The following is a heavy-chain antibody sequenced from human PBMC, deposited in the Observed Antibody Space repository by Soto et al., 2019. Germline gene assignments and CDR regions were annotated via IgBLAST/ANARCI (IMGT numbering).Heavy chain of an antibody. CDR2: ISSSSSYI. V-gene: IGHV3-21*01. J-gene: IGHJ4*02. D-gene: IGHD3-3*01. CDR1: GFTFSSYS. CDR3: ASSRYDFWSGYEDY. Sequence: GGSLRLSCAASGFTFSSYSMNWVRQAPGKGLEWVSSISSSSSYIYYADSVKGRFTISRDNAKNSLYRQMNSLRAEDTAVYYCASSRYDFWSGYEDYWGQGTLVTVSS.